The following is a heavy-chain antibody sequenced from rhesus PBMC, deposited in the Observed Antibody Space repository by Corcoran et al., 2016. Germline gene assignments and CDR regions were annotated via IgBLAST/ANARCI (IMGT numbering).Heavy chain of an antibody. D-gene: IGHD6-25*01. V-gene: IGHV4-99*01. CDR2: NSGRSGST. CDR1: GYSISSGYY. CDR3: ARLRSGSSPDY. Sequence: QVQLQESGPGLVKPSETLSLTCAVSGYSISSGYYWGWIRQPPGKGLEYIGYNSGRSGSTYYNSSLKSRVTISKDTSKNQFSLKLSSVTAAATAVYYCARLRSGSSPDYWGQGVLVTVSS. J-gene: IGHJ4*01.